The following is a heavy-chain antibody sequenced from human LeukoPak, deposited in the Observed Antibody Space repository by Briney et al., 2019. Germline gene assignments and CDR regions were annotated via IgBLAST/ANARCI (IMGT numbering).Heavy chain of an antibody. CDR3: ARDYGMDV. J-gene: IGHJ6*02. V-gene: IGHV3-48*04. Sequence: PGGSLRLSCAASGFTFSDYSMNRVRQAPGKGLEWISYVGISSGNTKYADSVKGRFTISGDSAKNSVFLQMNSLRVEDTAVYYCARDYGMDVWGQGTTVTVSS. CDR1: GFTFSDYS. CDR2: VGISSGNT.